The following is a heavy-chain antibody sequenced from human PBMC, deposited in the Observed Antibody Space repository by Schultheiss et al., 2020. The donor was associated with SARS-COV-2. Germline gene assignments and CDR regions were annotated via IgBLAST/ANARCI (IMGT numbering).Heavy chain of an antibody. Sequence: ASVKVSCKASGYTFTSYDINWVRQATGQGLEWMGWMNPNSGNTGYAQKFQGRVTMTRNTSISTAYMELSSLRSEDTAVYYCARGGSYYYDSSGYYYGEDYWGQGTLVTVSS. CDR1: GYTFTSYD. J-gene: IGHJ4*02. CDR3: ARGGSYYYDSSGYYYGEDY. D-gene: IGHD3-22*01. V-gene: IGHV1-8*01. CDR2: MNPNSGNT.